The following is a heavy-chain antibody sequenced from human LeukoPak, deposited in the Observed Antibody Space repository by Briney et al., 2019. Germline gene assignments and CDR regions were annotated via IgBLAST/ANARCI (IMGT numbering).Heavy chain of an antibody. CDR1: GYSFTSYW. Sequence: GESLKISFEGSGYSFTSYWIGWGRPMPGKGVEWMGIIYPSDSDTRYSPSFQGQVTISADKSISTAYLQWSSLKASDTAMYYCARHYYDYVWGSYGIDYWGQGTLVTVSS. CDR3: ARHYYDYVWGSYGIDY. V-gene: IGHV5-51*01. CDR2: IYPSDSDT. J-gene: IGHJ4*02. D-gene: IGHD3-16*01.